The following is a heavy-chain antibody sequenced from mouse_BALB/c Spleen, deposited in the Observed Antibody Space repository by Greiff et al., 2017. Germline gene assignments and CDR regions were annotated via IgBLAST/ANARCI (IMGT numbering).Heavy chain of an antibody. J-gene: IGHJ4*01. CDR1: GFNIKDTY. Sequence: VQLQQSGAELVKPGASVKLSCTASGFNIKDTYMHWVKQRPEQGLEWIGRIDPANGNTKYDPKFQGKATITADTSSNTAYLQLSSLTSEATAVYYCARPTTVVALYAMDYWGQGTSVTVSS. CDR2: IDPANGNT. V-gene: IGHV14-3*02. CDR3: ARPTTVVALYAMDY. D-gene: IGHD1-1*01.